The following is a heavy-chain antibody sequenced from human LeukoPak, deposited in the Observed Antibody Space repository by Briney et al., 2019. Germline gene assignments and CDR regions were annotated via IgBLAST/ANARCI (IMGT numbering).Heavy chain of an antibody. CDR2: INPDGGGK. J-gene: IGHJ4*02. D-gene: IGHD3-16*01. V-gene: IGHV3-7*01. CDR1: GFTLSTYW. Sequence: RGSLRLSCEASGFTLSTYWMNWVRQVPGKGLDWVANINPDGGGKRYVDSVKGRFTIARDNADNSLSLQMNSLRAEDTAVYYCASWGAGGNSWGQGTLVTVSS. CDR3: ASWGAGGNS.